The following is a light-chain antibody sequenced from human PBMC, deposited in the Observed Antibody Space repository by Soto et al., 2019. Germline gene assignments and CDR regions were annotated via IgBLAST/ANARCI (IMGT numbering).Light chain of an antibody. Sequence: EIVLTRSPATLSLSPGERATLSCRASQSVYSNLAWYQQKPGQAPRLLIYDASNRATGIPARFSASGSGTDFTLTISDVQPEDFAVYYCQQHGSSPITFGQGTRLEIK. V-gene: IGKV3-11*01. J-gene: IGKJ5*01. CDR3: QQHGSSPIT. CDR1: QSVYSN. CDR2: DAS.